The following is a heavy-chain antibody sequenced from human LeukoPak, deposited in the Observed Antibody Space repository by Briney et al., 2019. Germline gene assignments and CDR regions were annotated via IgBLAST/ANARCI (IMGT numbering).Heavy chain of an antibody. D-gene: IGHD2-21*01. V-gene: IGHV3-23*01. CDR2: IRSNGETT. Sequence: GGSLRLSCAASGFTFGDYAMIWVRQAPGKGLEWVSAIRSNGETTYYADSVKGRFFITRDKNTLYLQMRSLRAEDTAVYYCAKGRGGGGAAGGGDSWGQGTLVTVSS. CDR3: AKGRGGGGAAGGGDS. J-gene: IGHJ4*02. CDR1: GFTFGDYA.